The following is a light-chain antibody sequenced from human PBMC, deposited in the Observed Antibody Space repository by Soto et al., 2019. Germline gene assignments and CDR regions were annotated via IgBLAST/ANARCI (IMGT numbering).Light chain of an antibody. CDR1: SSDVGSYNL. J-gene: IGLJ1*01. V-gene: IGLV2-23*02. CDR3: CSYAGSSTYV. Sequence: QPVLTQPASVSGSPGQSITISCTGTSSDVGSYNLVSWYQQHPGKAPKLMIYEVSKRPSGVSNRFSGSKSGNTASLTISGLQAVDEADYYCCSYAGSSTYVFGTGTKLTVL. CDR2: EVS.